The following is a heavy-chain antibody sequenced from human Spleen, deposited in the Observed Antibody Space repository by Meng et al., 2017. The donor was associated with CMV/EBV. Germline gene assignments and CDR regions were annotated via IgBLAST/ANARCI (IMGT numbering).Heavy chain of an antibody. CDR1: GYSFSGYY. CDR3: ARAPIVLSPLAPDY. Sequence: SGYSFSGYYIHWVRQAPGQGFEWLGWIIPNSGGTNYAQRFQGRITMTRDTSISTAYMDLRRLKSDDTAVYYCARAPIVLSPLAPDYWGQGTLVTVSS. V-gene: IGHV1-2*02. J-gene: IGHJ4*02. D-gene: IGHD4/OR15-4a*01. CDR2: IIPNSGGT.